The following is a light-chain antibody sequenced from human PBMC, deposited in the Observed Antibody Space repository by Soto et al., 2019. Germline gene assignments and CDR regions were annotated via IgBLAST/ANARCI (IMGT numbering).Light chain of an antibody. CDR1: QSVSSC. J-gene: IGKJ4*01. V-gene: IGKV3-11*01. CDR3: QQRSNWFVT. Sequence: EIVSTQSPATLSLSPGERATLSCRASQSVSSCLAWYQQKPGQAPRLLIYDASNRATGIPARFSGSGSGTDFTLTISSLEPEDFAIYYYQQRSNWFVTFGGGTKVDI. CDR2: DAS.